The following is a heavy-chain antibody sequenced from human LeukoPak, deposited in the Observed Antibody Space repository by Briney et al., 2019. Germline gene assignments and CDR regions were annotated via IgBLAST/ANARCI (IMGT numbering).Heavy chain of an antibody. Sequence: SETLSLTCTVSGGSISSSNYYWGWIRQPPGKGLEWFGSIYYSGSTYYNPSLKSRVTISVDTSKNQFSLKLSSVTAADTAVYYCARHKDDILTGYGYWGQGTLVTVSS. V-gene: IGHV4-39*01. D-gene: IGHD3-9*01. CDR3: ARHKDDILTGYGY. CDR2: IYYSGST. CDR1: GGSISSSNYY. J-gene: IGHJ4*02.